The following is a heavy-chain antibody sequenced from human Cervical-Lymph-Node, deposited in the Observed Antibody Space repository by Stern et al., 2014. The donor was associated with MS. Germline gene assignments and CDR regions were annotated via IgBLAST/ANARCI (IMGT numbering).Heavy chain of an antibody. D-gene: IGHD6-19*01. CDR3: AREVAGHRLGMMDV. V-gene: IGHV1-46*01. Sequence: VQLVESGAEVKTPGASVKLSCKASGYTFISYYMHWVRQAPGQGLEWMGIINPSGGSRRYAQKFQGRVTMTRDTSTNTVHMELSSLRSEDTAVYYCAREVAGHRLGMMDVWGQGTPVTVSS. J-gene: IGHJ6*02. CDR1: GYTFISYY. CDR2: INPSGGSR.